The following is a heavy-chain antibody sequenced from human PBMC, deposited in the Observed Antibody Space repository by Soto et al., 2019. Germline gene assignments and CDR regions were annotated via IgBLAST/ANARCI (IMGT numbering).Heavy chain of an antibody. V-gene: IGHV2-70*01. Sequence: ESGPTLVNPTQTLTLTCTFSGFSLATSAMSVTWIRQSPGKALQWLALIDGNDHKYYNSSLRTRLTLSTDTSKTLVVRTMDNMDPLDTGTYFCARLLKGGISEWIQIDCCGQRTLVTVSS. CDR3: ARLLKGGISEWIQIDC. D-gene: IGHD3-16*01. CDR2: IDGNDHK. J-gene: IGHJ4*02. CDR1: GFSLATSAMS.